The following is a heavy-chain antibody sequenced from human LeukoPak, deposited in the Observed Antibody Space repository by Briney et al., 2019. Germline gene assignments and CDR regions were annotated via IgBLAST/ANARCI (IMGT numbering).Heavy chain of an antibody. CDR2: MNPNSGNT. CDR1: GYTFTSYD. V-gene: IGHV1-8*03. D-gene: IGHD3-22*01. CDR3: AREPTYYYDSSGYYVGDSYFDY. Sequence: GASVKVSCKASGYTFTSYDINWVRQATGQGLEWMGWMNPNSGNTGYAQKFQGRVTITRNTSISTAYMELSSLRAEHTAVYYCAREPTYYYDSSGYYVGDSYFDYWGQGTLVTVSS. J-gene: IGHJ4*02.